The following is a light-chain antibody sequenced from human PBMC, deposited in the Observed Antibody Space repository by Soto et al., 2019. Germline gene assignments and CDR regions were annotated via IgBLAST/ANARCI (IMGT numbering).Light chain of an antibody. Sequence: QPVLTQSPSASASLGASVKLTCTLSSGHSSYAIAWHQQQPEKGPRYLMKLNSDGSHSKGDGIPDRFSGSSSGAERYLTISSLQSEDKADYCCQTWVTGIYVFGTGTKLTVL. J-gene: IGLJ1*01. CDR1: SGHSSYA. CDR2: LNSDGSH. V-gene: IGLV4-69*01. CDR3: QTWVTGIYV.